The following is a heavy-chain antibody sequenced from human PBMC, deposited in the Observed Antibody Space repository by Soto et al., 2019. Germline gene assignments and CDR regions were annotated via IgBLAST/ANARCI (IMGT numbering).Heavy chain of an antibody. J-gene: IGHJ4*02. D-gene: IGHD3-16*01. CDR1: GFTFSGSA. Sequence: GGSLRLSCAVSGFTFSGSAMHWVRQASGKGLEWVGRIRSKANSYATAYAASVKGRFTISRDDSKNTAYLQMNSLKTEDTAVYYCTSLLGSICLWGQGTLVTVSS. CDR2: IRSKANSYAT. CDR3: TSLLGSICL. V-gene: IGHV3-73*01.